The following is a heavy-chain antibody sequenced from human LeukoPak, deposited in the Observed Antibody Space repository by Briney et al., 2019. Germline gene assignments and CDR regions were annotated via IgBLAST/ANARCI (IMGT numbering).Heavy chain of an antibody. CDR2: ISGSGGST. V-gene: IGHV3-23*01. CDR3: AKDGEDIVVVVAATWFDY. J-gene: IGHJ4*02. CDR1: GFTFSSYA. Sequence: PGGSLRLSCAASGFTFSSYAMSWVRQAPGKGLEWVSAISGSGGSTYCADSVKGRFTISRDNSKNTLYLQMNSLRAEDTAVYYCAKDGEDIVVVVAATWFDYWGQGTLVTVSS. D-gene: IGHD2-15*01.